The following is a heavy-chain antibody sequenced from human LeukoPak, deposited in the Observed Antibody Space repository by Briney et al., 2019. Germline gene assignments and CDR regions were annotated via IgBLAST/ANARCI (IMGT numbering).Heavy chain of an antibody. CDR1: GGSFSGYY. CDR3: ARGDYGGNPKTGAFDI. Sequence: PSETLSLTCAVYGGSFSGYYWSWIRQPPGKGLEWIGEINHSGSTNYNPSLKSRVTISVDTSKNQFSLKLSPVTAADTAVYYCARGDYGGNPKTGAFDIWGQGTMVTVSS. D-gene: IGHD4-23*01. J-gene: IGHJ3*02. V-gene: IGHV4-34*01. CDR2: INHSGST.